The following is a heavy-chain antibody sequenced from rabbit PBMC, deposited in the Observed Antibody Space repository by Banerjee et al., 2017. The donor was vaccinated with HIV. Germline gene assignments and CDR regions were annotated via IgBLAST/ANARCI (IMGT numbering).Heavy chain of an antibody. Sequence: QEQLKETGGGLVQPGGSLTLSCKASGFSLSNYYMSWVRQAPGKGLEYMGDVSTGGRTGYATWAKGRFTVSKTSSTTVTLQMTSLTPADTASYFCARDNGYAIDLWGQGTLVTVS. CDR1: GFSLSNYYM. V-gene: IGHV1S45*01. J-gene: IGHJ3*01. CDR3: ARDNGYAIDL. D-gene: IGHD6-1*01. CDR2: VSTGGRT.